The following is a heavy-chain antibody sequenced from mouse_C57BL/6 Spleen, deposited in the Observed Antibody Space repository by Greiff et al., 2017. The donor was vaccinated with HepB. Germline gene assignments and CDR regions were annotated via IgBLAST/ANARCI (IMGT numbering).Heavy chain of an antibody. CDR3: AREGIYYGNYPYFDY. CDR2: INPNNGGT. D-gene: IGHD2-1*01. V-gene: IGHV1-22*01. Sequence: VQLKQSGPELVKPGASVKMSCKASGYTFTDYNMHWVKQSHGKSLEWIGYINPNNGGTSYNQKFKGKATLTVNKSSSTAYMELRSLTSEDSAVYYCAREGIYYGNYPYFDYWGQGTTLTVSS. CDR1: GYTFTDYN. J-gene: IGHJ2*01.